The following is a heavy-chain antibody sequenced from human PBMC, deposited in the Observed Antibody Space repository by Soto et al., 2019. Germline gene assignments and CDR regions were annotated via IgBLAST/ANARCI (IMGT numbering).Heavy chain of an antibody. D-gene: IGHD4-4*01. CDR2: ISYDGSNK. CDR3: ARPRSMYSNYGFDY. Sequence: GGSLRLSCAASGFTFSSYAMHWVRQAPGKGLEWVAVISYDGSNKYYADSVKGRFTISRDNSKNTLYLQMNSLRAEDTAVYYCARPRSMYSNYGFDYWGQGTLVTVSS. V-gene: IGHV3-30-3*01. CDR1: GFTFSSYA. J-gene: IGHJ4*02.